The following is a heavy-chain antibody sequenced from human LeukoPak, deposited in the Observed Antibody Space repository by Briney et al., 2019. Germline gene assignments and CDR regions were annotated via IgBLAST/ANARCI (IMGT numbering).Heavy chain of an antibody. V-gene: IGHV1-8*01. CDR3: ARLPRLLWGTASVDY. Sequence: ASVKVSCKASGYTFTSYDINWVRQATGQGLGWMGWMNPNSGDTGYAQKFQGRVTMTRNTSISTAYMELSSLRSEDTAVYYCARLPRLLWGTASVDYWGQGTLVTVSS. CDR1: GYTFTSYD. J-gene: IGHJ4*02. D-gene: IGHD5-18*01. CDR2: MNPNSGDT.